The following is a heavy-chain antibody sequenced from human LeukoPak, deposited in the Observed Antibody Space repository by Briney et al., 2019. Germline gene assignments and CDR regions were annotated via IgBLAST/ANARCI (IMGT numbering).Heavy chain of an antibody. CDR1: GFTFSSYS. V-gene: IGHV3-21*01. Sequence: GGSLRLSCAASGFTFSSYSMNWVRQAPGKGLEWVSSISSSSSYIYYADSVKGRFTISRDNAKNSLYLQMNSLRAEDTAVYYCARDLSGYYYDSSVPGSWFDPWGQGTLVTVSS. D-gene: IGHD3-22*01. CDR2: ISSSSSYI. J-gene: IGHJ5*02. CDR3: ARDLSGYYYDSSVPGSWFDP.